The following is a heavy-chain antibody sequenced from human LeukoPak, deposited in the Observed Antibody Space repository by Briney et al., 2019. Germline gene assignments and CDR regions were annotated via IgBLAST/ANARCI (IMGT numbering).Heavy chain of an antibody. Sequence: PGGSLRLSCAASGFTFSSYWMSWVRQAPGKGLEWVAMISHDGSNKYYADSVKGRFTISRDNSKNTLYLQMDSLRTEDTALYYCASLLLTTVTTGDYWGQGTLVTVSS. D-gene: IGHD4-17*01. CDR1: GFTFSSYW. V-gene: IGHV3-30*03. J-gene: IGHJ4*02. CDR2: ISHDGSNK. CDR3: ASLLLTTVTTGDY.